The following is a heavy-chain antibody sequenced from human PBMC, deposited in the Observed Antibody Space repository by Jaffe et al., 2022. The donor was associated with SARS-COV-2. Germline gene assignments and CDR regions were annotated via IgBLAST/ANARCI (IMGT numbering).Heavy chain of an antibody. V-gene: IGHV3-30*14. J-gene: IGHJ4*02. Sequence: QVQLMESGGGVVQPGRSLRLSCAASGFTFSTYSMHWVRQAPGKGLEWVAVISHDGTNKYYADSVKGRFTISRDNSKNTLSLQMNSLTAEDTAVYYCARDLRSGYSYAYEAAGEYFDYWGQGTLVTVSS. CDR2: ISHDGTNK. CDR3: ARDLRSGYSYAYEAAGEYFDY. CDR1: GFTFSTYS. D-gene: IGHD5-18*01.